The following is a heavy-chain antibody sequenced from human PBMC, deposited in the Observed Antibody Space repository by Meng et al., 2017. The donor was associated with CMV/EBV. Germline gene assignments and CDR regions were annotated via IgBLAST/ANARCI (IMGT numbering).Heavy chain of an antibody. D-gene: IGHD6-13*01. CDR3: ARAQYSSSCDY. CDR1: AASISSGDYY. V-gene: IGHV4-30-4*08. Sequence: QVQRHESGPGLGKPSPTLSLTSTVCAASISSGDYYWGWIRQPPGKGLEWIGYIYHSGSTYYTPTLKSRVTISVDTSKNQFSLKLSSVTAADTAVYYCARAQYSSSCDYWGQGTLVTVSS. CDR2: IYHSGST. J-gene: IGHJ4*02.